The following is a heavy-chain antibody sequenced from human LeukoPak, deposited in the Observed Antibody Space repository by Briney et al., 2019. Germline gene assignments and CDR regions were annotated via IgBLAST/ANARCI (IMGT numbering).Heavy chain of an antibody. V-gene: IGHV3-7*01. Sequence: VTLSLTCTVSGGSISSYYWSWIPQPPGKGREGVTNIKQDGSEKYYVDSVKGRFTISRDNAKNSLYLQMNSLRAEDTAVYYCAREGGASVVVTATLFDYWGQGTLVTVSS. CDR3: AREGGASVVVTATLFDY. D-gene: IGHD2-21*02. CDR1: GGSISSYY. J-gene: IGHJ4*02. CDR2: IKQDGSEK.